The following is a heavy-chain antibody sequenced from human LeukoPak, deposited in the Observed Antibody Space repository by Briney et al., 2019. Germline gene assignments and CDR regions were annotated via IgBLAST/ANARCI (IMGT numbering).Heavy chain of an antibody. CDR1: GYTFTGYY. V-gene: IGHV1-2*02. D-gene: IGHD3-3*01. Sequence: ASVKASCKASGYTFTGYYMHWVRQAPGQGLEWMGWINPNSGGTNYAQKFQGRVTMTRDTSISTAYMELSRLRSDDTAVYYCARDRGYDFWSGPYYYGMDVWGQGTTVTVSS. CDR2: INPNSGGT. J-gene: IGHJ6*02. CDR3: ARDRGYDFWSGPYYYGMDV.